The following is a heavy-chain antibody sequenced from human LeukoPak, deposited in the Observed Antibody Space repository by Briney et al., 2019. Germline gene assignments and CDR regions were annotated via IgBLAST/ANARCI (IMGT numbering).Heavy chain of an antibody. CDR2: INPNGGRT. CDR1: GFTFSSYG. D-gene: IGHD2-21*01. J-gene: IGHJ4*02. CDR3: ARVGDSDVFDY. V-gene: IGHV3-64*02. Sequence: GGSLRLSCAASGFTFSSYGMHWVRQAPGKGLEYVSAINPNGGRTYYADSVKGRFTISRDSSKNTLYLQMGSLRAEDMAVYYCARVGDSDVFDYWGQGTLVTVSS.